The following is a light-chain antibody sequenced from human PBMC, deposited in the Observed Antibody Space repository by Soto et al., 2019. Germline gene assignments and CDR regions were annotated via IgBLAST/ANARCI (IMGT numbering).Light chain of an antibody. V-gene: IGLV2-14*03. Sequence: QSALTQPASVSGSPGQSITISCTGTSSDVGGYNYVSWYQHHPDKAPKLVIYDVTNRPSGVSNRFSGSKAGNTASLTISGLQAEEEADYYCNSYTGSATPYVFGTGTKVTVL. CDR2: DVT. CDR3: NSYTGSATPYV. J-gene: IGLJ1*01. CDR1: SSDVGGYNY.